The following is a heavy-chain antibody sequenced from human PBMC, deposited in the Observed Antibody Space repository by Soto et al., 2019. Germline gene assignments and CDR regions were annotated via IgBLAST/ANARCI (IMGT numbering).Heavy chain of an antibody. CDR2: VNPSGGHT. Sequence: QVQLMQSGAEVKKPGASVKDSCKASGDTFTNYYINWVRQAPGQGLEWMGTVNPSGGHTTYSQNFLGRVTMTRDTSTSTPYMELTSLTSDDAAVYYCARGGHVVVVTAAFDSWGQGTLVTVSS. J-gene: IGHJ4*02. CDR1: GDTFTNYY. V-gene: IGHV1-46*01. CDR3: ARGGHVVVVTAAFDS. D-gene: IGHD2-21*02.